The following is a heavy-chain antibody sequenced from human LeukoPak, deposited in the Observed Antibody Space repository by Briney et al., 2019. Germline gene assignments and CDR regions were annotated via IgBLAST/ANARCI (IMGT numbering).Heavy chain of an antibody. J-gene: IGHJ4*02. CDR2: ISGSGGST. V-gene: IGHV3-23*01. CDR1: GFTFGSYA. CDR3: ANGRYSGYDFIGY. D-gene: IGHD5-12*01. Sequence: GGSLRLSCAASGFTFGSYAMSWVRQAPGKGLEWVSAISGSGGSTYYADSVKGRFTISRDNSKNTLYLQMNSLRAEDTAVYYCANGRYSGYDFIGYWGQGTLVTVSS.